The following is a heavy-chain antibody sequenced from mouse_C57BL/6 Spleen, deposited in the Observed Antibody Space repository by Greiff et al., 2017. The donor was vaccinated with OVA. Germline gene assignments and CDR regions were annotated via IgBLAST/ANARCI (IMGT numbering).Heavy chain of an antibody. CDR3: ARSLLLRGPMDY. CDR2: INPGSGGT. D-gene: IGHD1-1*01. CDR1: GYAFTNYL. Sequence: QVQLKESGAELVRPGTSVKLSCKASGYAFTNYLIEWVKQRPGQGLEWIGVINPGSGGTNYNEKFKGKATLTADKSSSTAYMQLSSLTSEDSAVYFCARSLLLRGPMDYWGQGTSVTVSS. J-gene: IGHJ4*01. V-gene: IGHV1-54*01.